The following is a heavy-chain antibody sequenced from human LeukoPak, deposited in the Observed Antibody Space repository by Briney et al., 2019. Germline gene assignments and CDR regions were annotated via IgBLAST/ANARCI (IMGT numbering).Heavy chain of an antibody. CDR1: GFTFSDYY. Sequence: PGGSLRLSCAASGFTFSDYYMGWIRQAPGKGLEWVSYISSSGSTIYYADSVKGRFTISRDNAKNSLYLQMNSLRAEDTAVYYCARDGRDYYDSSGYYYYYYGMDVWGQGTTVTVSS. D-gene: IGHD3-22*01. CDR3: ARDGRDYYDSSGYYYYYYGMDV. V-gene: IGHV3-11*01. CDR2: ISSSGSTI. J-gene: IGHJ6*02.